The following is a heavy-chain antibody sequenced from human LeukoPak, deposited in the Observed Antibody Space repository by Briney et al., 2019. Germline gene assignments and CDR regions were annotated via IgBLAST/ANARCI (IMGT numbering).Heavy chain of an antibody. CDR1: GGSISSYY. D-gene: IGHD6-13*01. V-gene: IGHV4-59*08. J-gene: IGHJ4*02. CDR2: IYYSGIT. CDR3: AIPGLNTAAAGSFDY. Sequence: SETLSLTCTVSGGSISSYYWSWIRQPPGKGLEWIGNIYYSGITYYHSSLESRLTISVDTSKNQFSLRLNSVTAADTAVYYCAIPGLNTAAAGSFDYWGQGTLVTVSS.